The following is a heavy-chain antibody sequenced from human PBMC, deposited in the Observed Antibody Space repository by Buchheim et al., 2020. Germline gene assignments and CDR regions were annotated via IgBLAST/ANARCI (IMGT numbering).Heavy chain of an antibody. CDR1: GYSFTSYW. V-gene: IGHV5-51*01. CDR3: ARLRLELRNIYYYSGMDV. J-gene: IGHJ6*02. CDR2: IYPGDSDT. Sequence: EVQLVQSGAEVKKPGESLKISCKGSGYSFTSYWIGWVRQMPGKGLEWMGIIYPGDSDTRYSPSFQGQVTISAAKSISTAYLQGSSLKASDTAMYYCARLRLELRNIYYYSGMDVWGQGTT. D-gene: IGHD1-7*01.